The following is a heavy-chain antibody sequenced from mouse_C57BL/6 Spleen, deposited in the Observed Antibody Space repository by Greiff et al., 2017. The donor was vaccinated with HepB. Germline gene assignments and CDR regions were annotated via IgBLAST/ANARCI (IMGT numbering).Heavy chain of an antibody. CDR1: GFNIKDYY. CDR2: IDPEDGET. D-gene: IGHD2-1*01. J-gene: IGHJ4*01. Sequence: VQLKESGAELVKPGASVKLSCTASGFNIKDYYMHWVKQRTEQGLEWIGRIDPEDGETKYAPKFQGKATITADTSSNTAYLQLSSLTSEDTAVYYCASIYYGNSYAMDYWGQGTSVTVSS. V-gene: IGHV14-2*01. CDR3: ASIYYGNSYAMDY.